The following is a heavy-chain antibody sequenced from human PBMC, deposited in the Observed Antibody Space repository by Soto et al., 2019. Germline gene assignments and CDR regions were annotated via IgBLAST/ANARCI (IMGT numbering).Heavy chain of an antibody. D-gene: IGHD5-12*01. J-gene: IGHJ4*02. Sequence: QLQLQESGPGLVKPSETLSLTCTVSGGSISSSSYYWGWIRQPPGKGLEWIGSIYYSGSTYYNPSLKSRVTISVDTSKNQFSLKLSSVTAADTAVYYCARLGDGYKLGYWGQGTLVTVSS. CDR2: IYYSGST. CDR1: GGSISSSSYY. V-gene: IGHV4-39*01. CDR3: ARLGDGYKLGY.